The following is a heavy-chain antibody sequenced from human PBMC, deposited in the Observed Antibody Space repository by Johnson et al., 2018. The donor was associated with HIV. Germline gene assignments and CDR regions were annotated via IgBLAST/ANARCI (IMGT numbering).Heavy chain of an antibody. Sequence: VQLLESGGGLIQPAGSLTLSCPASGFTVSSNYMCWVRQAPGTGLEWVSVIYSGVPSYYADSVRGRFTISRDNAKNSLYLQMNSLRAEDTAVYYCAKGESSSSEPDAFDIWGQGTMVTVSS. D-gene: IGHD6-6*01. CDR3: AKGESSSSEPDAFDI. CDR1: GFTVSSNY. CDR2: IYSGVPS. V-gene: IGHV3-66*03. J-gene: IGHJ3*02.